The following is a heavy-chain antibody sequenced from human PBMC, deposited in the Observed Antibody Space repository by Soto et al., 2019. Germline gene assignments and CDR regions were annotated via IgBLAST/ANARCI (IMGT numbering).Heavy chain of an antibody. V-gene: IGHV3-30-3*01. Sequence: QVQLVESGGCVVQPGRSLRLSCAASGFTFSSYAMHWVRQAPGKGLEWVAVISYDGSNKYYADSVKGRFTISRDNSKNPLYLQMNSLRAEDTAVYYCARDLSRNRSFDPWGQGTLVTVSS. CDR2: ISYDGSNK. CDR1: GFTFSSYA. CDR3: ARDLSRNRSFDP. J-gene: IGHJ5*02.